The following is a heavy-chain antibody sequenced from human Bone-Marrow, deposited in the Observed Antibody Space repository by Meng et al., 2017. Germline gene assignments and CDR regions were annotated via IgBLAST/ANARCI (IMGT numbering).Heavy chain of an antibody. CDR3: ARSTTVSPSNYYYYHGMDF. J-gene: IGHJ6*02. D-gene: IGHD4-17*01. CDR1: GGTFSSYA. V-gene: IGHV1-69*13. Sequence: SVKVSCKASGGTFSSYAISWVRQAPGQGLEWMGGIIPIFGTANYAQKFQGRVTITADESTSTAYMELSSLRSEDTAVYYCARSTTVSPSNYYYYHGMDFWGQGTLVTVSS. CDR2: IIPIFGTA.